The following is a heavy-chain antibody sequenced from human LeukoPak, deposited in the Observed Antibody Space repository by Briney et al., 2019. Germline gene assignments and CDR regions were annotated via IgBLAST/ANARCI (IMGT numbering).Heavy chain of an antibody. Sequence: SETLSLPCSVSGGSLRSFYWGWIRQPPGKGLEFVGYIHYTGSANYTPALKSRLAMSVDTSRIHFYLNLMSVSAADTAIYYCARYLSTVTNRYYFYYWGQGLLVTVSS. CDR1: GGSLRSFY. CDR3: ARYLSTVTNRYYFYY. V-gene: IGHV4-59*01. CDR2: IHYTGSA. D-gene: IGHD4-17*01. J-gene: IGHJ4*02.